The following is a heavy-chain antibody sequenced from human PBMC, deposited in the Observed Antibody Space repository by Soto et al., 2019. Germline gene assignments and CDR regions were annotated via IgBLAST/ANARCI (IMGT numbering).Heavy chain of an antibody. CDR3: AISITGYSSSWYDNYYYGMDV. V-gene: IGHV1-2*04. Sequence: GASVKVSCKASGYTFTGYYMHWVRQAPGQGLEWMGWINPNSGGTNYAQKFQGWVTMTRDTSISTAYMELSRLRSDDTAVYYCAISITGYSSSWYDNYYYGMDVWGQGTTVTVSS. CDR2: INPNSGGT. D-gene: IGHD6-13*01. J-gene: IGHJ6*02. CDR1: GYTFTGYY.